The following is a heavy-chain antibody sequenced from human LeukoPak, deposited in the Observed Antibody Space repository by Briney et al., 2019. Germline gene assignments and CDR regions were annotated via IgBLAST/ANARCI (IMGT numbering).Heavy chain of an antibody. J-gene: IGHJ4*02. D-gene: IGHD5-24*01. Sequence: PGGSLRLSCAASGFTVSSNYMSWVRQAPGKGLEWVSVIYSGGSTYYADSVKGRFTISRDNSKNTLYLQMNSLRAEDTAVYYCAKEMIEMATVDYFDYWGQGTLVTVSS. CDR3: AKEMIEMATVDYFDY. CDR1: GFTVSSNY. CDR2: IYSGGST. V-gene: IGHV3-53*05.